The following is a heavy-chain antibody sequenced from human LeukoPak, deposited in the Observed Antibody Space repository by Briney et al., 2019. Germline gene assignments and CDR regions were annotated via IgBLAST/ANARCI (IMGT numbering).Heavy chain of an antibody. CDR2: IDREGHTR. D-gene: IGHD3-22*01. J-gene: IGHJ4*02. CDR1: AFALGLYW. CDR3: AREIVYYPDTSGYLDQ. Sequence: GGSLRLSCAAAAFALGLYWMHWVRQTPEKGLELVSRIDREGHTRHYAESVKGRFSISRDNARNTLYLQLNNVTDEDTALYYCAREIVYYPDTSGYLDQWGQGALVTVSS. V-gene: IGHV3-74*01.